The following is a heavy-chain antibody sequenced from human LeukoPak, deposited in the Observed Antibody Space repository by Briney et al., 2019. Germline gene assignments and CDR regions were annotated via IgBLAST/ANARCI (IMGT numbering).Heavy chain of an antibody. J-gene: IGHJ4*02. D-gene: IGHD5-18*01. Sequence: APTLVKPTQTLTLTCTFSGLSPSTSGVGVGWIRHPPGKALEWLALIYWDDDKRNSPSLKSRLSITKDTSKNQVVLTMTNMDPVDTATYYCGHSPRYSYGSVPFYYWGQGTLVTVSS. CDR2: IYWDDDK. CDR3: GHSPRYSYGSVPFYY. V-gene: IGHV2-5*02. CDR1: GLSPSTSGVG.